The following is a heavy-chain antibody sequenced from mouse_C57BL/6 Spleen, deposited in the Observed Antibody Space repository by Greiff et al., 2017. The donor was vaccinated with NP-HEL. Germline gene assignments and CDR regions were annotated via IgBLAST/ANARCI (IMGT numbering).Heavy chain of an antibody. CDR1: GYTFTDYY. Sequence: EVQLQQSGPVLVKPGASVKMSCKASGYTFTDYYMNWVKQSHGKSLEWIGVINPYNGGTSYNQKFKGKATLTVDKSSSTAYMELNSLTSEDSAVYYCARDSSYAMDYWGQGTSVTVSS. CDR3: ARDSSYAMDY. D-gene: IGHD1-1*01. CDR2: INPYNGGT. J-gene: IGHJ4*01. V-gene: IGHV1-19*01.